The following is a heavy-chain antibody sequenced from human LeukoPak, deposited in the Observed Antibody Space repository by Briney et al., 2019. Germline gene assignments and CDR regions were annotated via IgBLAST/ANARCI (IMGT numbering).Heavy chain of an antibody. CDR3: ARDLRLYSSSWYVDY. V-gene: IGHV3-21*01. D-gene: IGHD6-13*01. CDR1: GFTFSSYS. CDR2: ISSSSSYI. Sequence: GGSLRLSCAASGFTFSSYSMNWVRQAPGKGLEWVSSISSSSSYIYYADSVKGRFTISRGNAKNSLYLQMNSLRAEDTAVYYCARDLRLYSSSWYVDYWGQGTLVTVSS. J-gene: IGHJ4*02.